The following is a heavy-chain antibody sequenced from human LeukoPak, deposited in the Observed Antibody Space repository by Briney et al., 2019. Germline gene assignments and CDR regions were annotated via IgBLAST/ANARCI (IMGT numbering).Heavy chain of an antibody. V-gene: IGHV3-21*01. CDR2: ISSSSSNI. CDR3: ARVKYGYLVDY. CDR1: GFTFSSYS. D-gene: IGHD3-16*02. J-gene: IGHJ4*02. Sequence: GGSLRLSCAASGFTFSSYSMNWVRQAPGKGLDWVSSISSSSSNIYYADSVKGRFTIFRDNAKNSLYLQMNSLRAEDTAVYYCARVKYGYLVDYWGQGTLVTVSS.